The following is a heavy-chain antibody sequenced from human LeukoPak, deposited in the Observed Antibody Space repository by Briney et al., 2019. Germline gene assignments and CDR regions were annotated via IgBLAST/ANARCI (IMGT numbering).Heavy chain of an antibody. CDR1: GFTLSGNY. J-gene: IGHJ4*02. Sequence: PGGSLRLSCAASGFTLSGNYMTWVRQAPGKGLEWVSVIYTGGNTNYAGSVKGRFTISRDNSKNTLYLQMNSLRDEDTAVYYCARAHCSGGSCYFFDYWGQGTLVTVSS. CDR2: IYTGGNT. D-gene: IGHD2-15*01. V-gene: IGHV3-53*01. CDR3: ARAHCSGGSCYFFDY.